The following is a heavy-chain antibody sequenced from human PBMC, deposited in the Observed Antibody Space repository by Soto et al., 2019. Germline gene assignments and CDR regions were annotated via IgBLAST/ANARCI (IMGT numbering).Heavy chain of an antibody. CDR2: FDPEDGET. CDR3: ATDLGVSIFRVVRAFDI. CDR1: GYTLTELS. V-gene: IGHV1-24*01. Sequence: QVQLVQSGAAVKKPGAAVKVSCKVSGYTLTELSMHWVRQATGKGLEWMGGFDPEDGETIYAQKFQGRVTMTEDTSTDTDYMELISLRYNDNAVYYCATDLGVSIFRVVRAFDIWCQGKKVTVYS. J-gene: IGHJ3*02. D-gene: IGHD3-3*01.